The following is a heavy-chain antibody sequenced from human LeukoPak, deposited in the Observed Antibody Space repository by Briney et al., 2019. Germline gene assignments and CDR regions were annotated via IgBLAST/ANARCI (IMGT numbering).Heavy chain of an antibody. D-gene: IGHD6-13*01. J-gene: IGHJ4*02. CDR1: GGSISSSSHN. V-gene: IGHV4-39*01. CDR2: IYYSGST. CDR3: ARHDRIIASPLV. Sequence: SETLSLTCIVSGGSISSSSHNWGWLRQPPGKGLEWIGSIYYSGSTYYNPSLKSRLTISVDTSKNQFSLKLSSVTAADTAVYYCARHDRIIASPLVWGQGTLVTVSS.